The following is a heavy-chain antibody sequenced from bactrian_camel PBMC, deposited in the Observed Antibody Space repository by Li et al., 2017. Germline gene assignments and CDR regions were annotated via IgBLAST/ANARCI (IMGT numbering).Heavy chain of an antibody. CDR1: GFSFNSYL. V-gene: IGHV3-2*01. CDR3: AKAEAGGSWSYATY. D-gene: IGHD6*01. Sequence: VQLVESGGGLVQPGGSLRLSCVASGFSFNSYLMNWVRQSPGKGLEWVSSIYIDSSNTYYADAVKGRFTLSRDNAENTVYLQMDSLKSEDTALYYCAKAEAGGSWSYATYWGQGTQVTVS. J-gene: IGHJ4*01. CDR2: IYIDSSNT.